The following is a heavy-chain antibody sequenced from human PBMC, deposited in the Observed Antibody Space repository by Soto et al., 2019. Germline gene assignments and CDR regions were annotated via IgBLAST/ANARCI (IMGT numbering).Heavy chain of an antibody. J-gene: IGHJ4*02. CDR1: GFTFSTSG. D-gene: IGHD3-10*01. V-gene: IGHV3-33*01. CDR3: ARDKGNRYFDC. Sequence: QMHLEESGGGVVQPGASLRLSCAASGFTFSTSGMHWVRQAPGKGLEWVALIWYDGSKEDYADSVKGRFTISRDDSKNMIFLQMNSLRAEDTAMYYCARDKGNRYFDCWGQGTLVTVSS. CDR2: IWYDGSKE.